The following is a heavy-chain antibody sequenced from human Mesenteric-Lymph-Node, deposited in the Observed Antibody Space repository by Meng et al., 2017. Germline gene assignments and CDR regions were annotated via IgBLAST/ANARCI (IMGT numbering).Heavy chain of an antibody. J-gene: IGHJ4*02. CDR3: ARDINPDYYDSSGLDY. CDR2: ISESGVRT. D-gene: IGHD3-22*01. Sequence: GESLKISCTASGFTFSNYAVRWVRQAPGKGLEWVSAISESGVRTYYGDSVKGRFTISRDNSKNTLYLQMNSLRAEDTAVYYCARDINPDYYDSSGLDYWGQGTLVTVSS. V-gene: IGHV3-23*01. CDR1: GFTFSNYA.